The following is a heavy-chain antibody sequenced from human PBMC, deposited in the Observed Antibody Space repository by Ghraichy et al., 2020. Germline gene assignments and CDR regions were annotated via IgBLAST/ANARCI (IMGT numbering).Heavy chain of an antibody. J-gene: IGHJ6*02. V-gene: IGHV4-34*01. D-gene: IGHD2-2*01. CDR2: INHSGST. CDR3: ARASYCCSTSCYYRYYYYGMDV. Sequence: SETLSLTCAVYGGSFSGYYWSWIRQPPGKGLEWIGEINHSGSTNYNPSLKSRVTISVDTSKNQFSLKLSSVTAADTAVYYCARASYCCSTSCYYRYYYYGMDVWGQGTTVTVSS. CDR1: GGSFSGYY.